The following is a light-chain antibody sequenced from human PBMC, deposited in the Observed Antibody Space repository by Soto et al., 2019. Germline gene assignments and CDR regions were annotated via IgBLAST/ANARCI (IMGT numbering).Light chain of an antibody. CDR3: SSYTSSTTWV. CDR1: SSDVGGYNY. J-gene: IGLJ3*02. V-gene: IGLV2-14*01. CDR2: EVT. Sequence: QSALTQPASVSGSPGQSITISCTGTSSDVGGYNYVSWYQQHPGKAPKLIIYEVTNRPSGVSNRFSGSKSANTASLTISGRQAEDEADYYCSSYTSSTTWVFGGGTKVTVL.